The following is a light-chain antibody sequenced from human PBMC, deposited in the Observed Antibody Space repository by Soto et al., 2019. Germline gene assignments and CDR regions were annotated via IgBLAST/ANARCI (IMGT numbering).Light chain of an antibody. J-gene: IGLJ7*01. CDR3: SSYTDSGSFVV. Sequence: QSALTQPASLSGSPGQSITISCTGSSSDVATYNYVSWYQQHPGKAPKLIIYEVRNRPPGVSDRFSGSKSDNTASLTISGLQADDEAEYHCSSYTDSGSFVVFGGGTQLTVL. V-gene: IGLV2-14*01. CDR2: EVR. CDR1: SSDVATYNY.